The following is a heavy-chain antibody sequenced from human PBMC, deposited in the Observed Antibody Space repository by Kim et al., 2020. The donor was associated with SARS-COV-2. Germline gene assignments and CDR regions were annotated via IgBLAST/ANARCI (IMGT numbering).Heavy chain of an antibody. J-gene: IGHJ4*02. V-gene: IGHV3-7*01. CDR3: ARWVQLWFRTRRYFDY. CDR2: IKQDGSEK. D-gene: IGHD5-18*01. CDR1: GFTFSSYW. Sequence: GGSLRLSCAASGFTFSSYWMSWVRQAPGKGLEWVANIKQDGSEKYYVDSVKGRFTISRDNAKNSLYLQMNSLRAEDTAVYYCARWVQLWFRTRRYFDYWGQGTLVTVSS.